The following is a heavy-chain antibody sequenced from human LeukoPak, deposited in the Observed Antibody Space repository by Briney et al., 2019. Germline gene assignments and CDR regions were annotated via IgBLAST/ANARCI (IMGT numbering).Heavy chain of an antibody. CDR2: INHSGST. CDR3: ARAGYSYGLGVGYWFDP. V-gene: IGHV4-34*01. D-gene: IGHD5-18*01. Sequence: SETLSLTCAVYGGSFSGYYWSWIRQPPGKGLEWIGEINHSGSTNYNPSLKSRATISVDTSKNQFSLKLSSVTAADTAVYYCARAGYSYGLGVGYWFDPWGQGTLVTVSS. J-gene: IGHJ5*02. CDR1: GGSFSGYY.